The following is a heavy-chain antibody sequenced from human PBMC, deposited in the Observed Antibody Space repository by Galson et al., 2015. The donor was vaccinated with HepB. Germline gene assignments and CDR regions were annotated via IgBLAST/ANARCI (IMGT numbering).Heavy chain of an antibody. CDR2: INPNSGGT. CDR1: GYTFTGYY. CDR3: AREGLDV. Sequence: SVKVSCKASGYTFTGYYMHWVRQAPGQGLEWMGRINPNSGGTKYAQKFQGRVTMTRDTSISTDYTELSRLTSDDTAVYYCAREGLDVWGQGTTVTVSS. J-gene: IGHJ6*02. V-gene: IGHV1-2*06.